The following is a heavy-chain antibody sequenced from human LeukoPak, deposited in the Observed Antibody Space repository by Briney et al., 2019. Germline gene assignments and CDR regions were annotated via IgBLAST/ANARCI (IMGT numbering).Heavy chain of an antibody. CDR3: ASLYYDNSLPDHFDY. D-gene: IGHD3-22*01. Sequence: SETLSLTCTVSGGSISSGDYYWSWIRQPPGKGLEWIGYIYYSGSTYYNPSLKSRVTISVDTSKNQFSLKLSSVTAADTAVYYCASLYYDNSLPDHFDYWGQGTLVTVSS. CDR2: IYYSGST. V-gene: IGHV4-30-4*01. J-gene: IGHJ4*02. CDR1: GGSISSGDYY.